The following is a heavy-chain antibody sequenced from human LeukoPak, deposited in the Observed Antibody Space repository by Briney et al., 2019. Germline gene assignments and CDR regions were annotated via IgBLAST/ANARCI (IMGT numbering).Heavy chain of an antibody. Sequence: PSETPSLTCTVSGGSISTSDYYWGWIRQPPGKGLEWIGSVFYSGSTYYNPSLKSRVTISVDTSKNQFSLKLSSVTAADTAVYYCARVPNWNYPSFDYWGQGILVTVSS. J-gene: IGHJ4*02. CDR1: GGSISTSDYY. CDR3: ARVPNWNYPSFDY. D-gene: IGHD1-7*01. V-gene: IGHV4-39*01. CDR2: VFYSGST.